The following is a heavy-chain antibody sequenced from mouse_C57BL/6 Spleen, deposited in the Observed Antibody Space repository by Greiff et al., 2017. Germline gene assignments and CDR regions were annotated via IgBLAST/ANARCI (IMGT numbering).Heavy chain of an antibody. Sequence: QVQLQQSGAELVKPGASVKISCKASGYAFSSYWMNWVKQRPGKGLEWIGQIYPGDGDTNYNGKFKGKATLTADKSSSTAYMQRSSLTSEDSAVYFCARADHYYAMDYWGQGTSVTVSS. CDR3: ARADHYYAMDY. V-gene: IGHV1-80*01. CDR1: GYAFSSYW. CDR2: IYPGDGDT. J-gene: IGHJ4*01.